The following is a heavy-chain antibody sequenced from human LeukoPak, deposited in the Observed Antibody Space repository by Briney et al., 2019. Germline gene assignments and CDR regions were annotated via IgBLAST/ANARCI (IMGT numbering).Heavy chain of an antibody. CDR1: GGFISSYY. CDR3: ASLDTTVTLFDY. CDR2: IYYSGST. D-gene: IGHD4-17*01. Sequence: SETLSLTCTVSGGFISSYYWSWIRQPPGKGLEWIGYIYYSGSTDYNPSLKSRVTISVDTSKNQFSLKLTSVTAPDTAVYYCASLDTTVTLFDYWGQGTLVTVSS. V-gene: IGHV4-59*08. J-gene: IGHJ4*02.